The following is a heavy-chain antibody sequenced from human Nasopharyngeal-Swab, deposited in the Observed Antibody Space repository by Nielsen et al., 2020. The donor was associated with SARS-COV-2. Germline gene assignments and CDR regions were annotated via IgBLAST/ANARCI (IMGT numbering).Heavy chain of an antibody. D-gene: IGHD1-14*01. CDR2: ISGSGDAT. J-gene: IGHJ4*02. CDR1: GFTFTSYA. Sequence: GGSLRLSCAASGFTFTSYAMSWVRQAPGKGLEWVSGISGSGDATYYADSVKGRFTVSRDNSKNTVYLQMNTLRADDTALYFCTRGLTGHIVQWNPSPYWGQGTLVTVSS. CDR3: TRGLTGHIVQWNPSPY. V-gene: IGHV3-23*01.